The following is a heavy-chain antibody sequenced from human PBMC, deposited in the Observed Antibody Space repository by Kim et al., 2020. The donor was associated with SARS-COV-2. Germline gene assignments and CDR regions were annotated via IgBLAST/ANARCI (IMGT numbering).Heavy chain of an antibody. D-gene: IGHD6-19*01. J-gene: IGHJ4*02. CDR2: IYPGDSDT. CDR1: GYSFTSYW. Sequence: GESLKISCKGSGYSFTSYWIAWVRQMPGIGLECMGIIYPGDSDTRYSPSFQGQVTISVDRSINTAYLQWDNLKASDTTMYYFARLAGGSVAHLDHWGQGT. CDR3: ARLAGGSVAHLDH. V-gene: IGHV5-51*01.